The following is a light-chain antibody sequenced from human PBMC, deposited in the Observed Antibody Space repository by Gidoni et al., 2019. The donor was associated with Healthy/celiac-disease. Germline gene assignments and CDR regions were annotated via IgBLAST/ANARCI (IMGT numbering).Light chain of an antibody. Sequence: EIVLTQSPGTLSLSPGERATLSCRASQSVSSSYLAWYQQKPGQAPRLLIYGASSRVTGIPDRFSGSGSGTDFTLTISRLEPEDFAVYYCQQYGSSPVFGFGPGTKVDIK. CDR3: QQYGSSPVFG. V-gene: IGKV3-20*01. CDR2: GAS. J-gene: IGKJ3*01. CDR1: QSVSSSY.